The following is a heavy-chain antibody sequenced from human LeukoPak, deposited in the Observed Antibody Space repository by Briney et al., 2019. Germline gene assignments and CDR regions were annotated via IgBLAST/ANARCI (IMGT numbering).Heavy chain of an antibody. Sequence: GGSLRLSCAASGFTFSSNVMSWVRQAPGKGLEWVSGTSDRGDYTYYADSVKGRFTISRDNSKNTLYLQMNSLRAEDTALYFCAKKAQYNGNYPLDYWGQGTLVTVSS. J-gene: IGHJ4*02. CDR3: AKKAQYNGNYPLDY. CDR2: TSDRGDYT. CDR1: GFTFSSNV. D-gene: IGHD1-26*01. V-gene: IGHV3-23*01.